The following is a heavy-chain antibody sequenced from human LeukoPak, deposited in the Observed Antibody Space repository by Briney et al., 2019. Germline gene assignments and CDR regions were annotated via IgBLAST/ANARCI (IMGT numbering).Heavy chain of an antibody. J-gene: IGHJ4*02. CDR3: VRDNPRCCGVVPANIDDF. CDR2: ISGSGGST. D-gene: IGHD2-15*01. V-gene: IGHV3-23*01. Sequence: GGSLRLSCAASGFTFSSYAMSWVRQAPGKGLEWVSAISGSGGSTYYADSVRGRFTISRDNAKNSLYLQMHSLRAEDTAVYYCVRDNPRCCGVVPANIDDFWGQGSLVTVSS. CDR1: GFTFSSYA.